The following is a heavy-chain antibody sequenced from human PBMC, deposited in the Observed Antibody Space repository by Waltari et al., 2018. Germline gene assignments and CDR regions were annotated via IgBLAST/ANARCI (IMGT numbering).Heavy chain of an antibody. Sequence: QVQLVQSGAEVKKPGASVKVSCKASGYTFTSYAMHCVRQAPGQRLEWMGWINAGNGNTKYSQEFQGRVTITRDTSASTAYMELSSLRSEDMAVYYCAREEWLGEHYFDYWGQGTLVTVSS. V-gene: IGHV1-3*03. D-gene: IGHD6-19*01. J-gene: IGHJ4*02. CDR1: GYTFTSYA. CDR3: AREEWLGEHYFDY. CDR2: INAGNGNT.